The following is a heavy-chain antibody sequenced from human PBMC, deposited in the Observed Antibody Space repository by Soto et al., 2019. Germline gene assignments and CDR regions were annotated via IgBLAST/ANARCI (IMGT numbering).Heavy chain of an antibody. CDR1: GYTFTSYD. V-gene: IGHV1-8*01. J-gene: IGHJ5*02. D-gene: IGHD3-10*01. Sequence: ASVKVFCKASGYTFTSYDINGVRQATGQGLEWMGWMNPNSGNTGYAQKFQGRVTMTRNTSISTAYMELSSLRSEDTAVYYCARGLKVLWFGELFGWFDPWGQGTLVTVSS. CDR3: ARGLKVLWFGELFGWFDP. CDR2: MNPNSGNT.